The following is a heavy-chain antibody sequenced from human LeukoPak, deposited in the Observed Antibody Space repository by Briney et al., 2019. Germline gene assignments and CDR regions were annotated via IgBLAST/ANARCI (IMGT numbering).Heavy chain of an antibody. CDR3: ARGLDNGDPLDY. V-gene: IGHV4-59*01. J-gene: IGHJ4*02. D-gene: IGHD4-17*01. CDR1: GGSISGYY. Sequence: SSETLSLTCIVSGGSISGYYWSWIRQPPGKRLEWIGYVSYSGSTKYNPPLKSRVTISVDTSKNQFSLKVNSVTADDTAVYYCARGLDNGDPLDYWGQGTLVTVA. CDR2: VSYSGST.